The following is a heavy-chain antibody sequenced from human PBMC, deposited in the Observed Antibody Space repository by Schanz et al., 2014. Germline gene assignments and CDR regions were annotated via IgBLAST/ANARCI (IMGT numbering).Heavy chain of an antibody. D-gene: IGHD2-2*01. J-gene: IGHJ4*02. CDR2: ISDSGDST. Sequence: PGGSLRLSCAASGLTFSDYYMTWIRQAPGKGLEWVSDISDSGDSTHYADSVKGRFTISRDNAKNSLFLQMNSLSAEDTAVYYCAKVAPAATYLDSWGLGTLXTVSA. CDR1: GLTFSDYY. V-gene: IGHV3-11*01. CDR3: AKVAPAATYLDS.